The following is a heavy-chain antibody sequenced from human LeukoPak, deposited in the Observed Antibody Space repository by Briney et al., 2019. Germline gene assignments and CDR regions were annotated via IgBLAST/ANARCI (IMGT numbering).Heavy chain of an antibody. Sequence: ASVKVSCKASGYTFTGYYMHWVRQAPGQGLEWMGIINPSGGSTSYAQKFQGRVTMTRDMSTSTVYMELSSLRSEDTAVYYCARSVAAAGMSDYWGQGTLVTVSS. CDR1: GYTFTGYY. J-gene: IGHJ4*02. V-gene: IGHV1-46*01. CDR3: ARSVAAAGMSDY. CDR2: INPSGGST. D-gene: IGHD6-13*01.